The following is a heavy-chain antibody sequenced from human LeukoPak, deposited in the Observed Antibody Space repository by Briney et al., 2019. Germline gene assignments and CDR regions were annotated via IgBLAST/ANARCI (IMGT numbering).Heavy chain of an antibody. V-gene: IGHV3-15*01. CDR2: VKTRSDGGTT. CDR1: GFTFSNAW. Sequence: GGSLRLSCAVSGFTFSNAWMTWVRQAPGKGLEWVGRVKTRSDGGTTNYAAPVKGRFTISRDDSKDTLYLQMNSLKIEDTAVYYCTTDLVLPVDSDYWGCWGQGTLVTVSS. CDR3: TTDLVLPVDSDYWGC. J-gene: IGHJ4*02. D-gene: IGHD4-11*01.